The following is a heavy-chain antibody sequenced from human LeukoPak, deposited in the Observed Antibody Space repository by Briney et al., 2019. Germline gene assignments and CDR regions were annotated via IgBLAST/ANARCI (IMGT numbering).Heavy chain of an antibody. J-gene: IGHJ4*02. CDR1: GYTFTGYY. V-gene: IGHV1-2*02. CDR3: ASVTYYDYVWGSYRPQVFWY. D-gene: IGHD3-16*02. CDR2: INPNSGGT. Sequence: ASVKVSCKASGYTFTGYYMHWVRQAPGQGLEWMRWINPNSGGTNYAQKFQGRVTMTRDTSISTAYMELSRLRSDDTAVYYCASVTYYDYVWGSYRPQVFWYWGQGTLVTVSS.